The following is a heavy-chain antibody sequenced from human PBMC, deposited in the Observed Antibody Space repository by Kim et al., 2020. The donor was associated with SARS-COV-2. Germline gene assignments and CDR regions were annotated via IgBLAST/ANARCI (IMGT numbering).Heavy chain of an antibody. CDR1: GGSISSSSYY. V-gene: IGHV4-39*01. Sequence: SETLSLTCTVSGGSISSSSYYWGWIRQPPGKGLEWIGSIYYSGSTYYNPSLKSRVTISVDTSKNQFSLKLSSVTAADTAVYYCASGGYYYGSGSYYNLKINYYYYYGMDVWGQGTTVTVSS. CDR2: IYYSGST. J-gene: IGHJ6*02. D-gene: IGHD3-10*01. CDR3: ASGGYYYGSGSYYNLKINYYYYYGMDV.